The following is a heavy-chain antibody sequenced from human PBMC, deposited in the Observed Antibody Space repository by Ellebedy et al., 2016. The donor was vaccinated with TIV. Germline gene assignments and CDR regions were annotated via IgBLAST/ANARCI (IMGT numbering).Heavy chain of an antibody. CDR1: GFSLSTYA. D-gene: IGHD2/OR15-2a*01. V-gene: IGHV3-23*01. CDR2: IIASGGST. CDR3: AKSPKDHFYHGLDV. J-gene: IGHJ6*02. Sequence: GGSLRLSCAASGFSLSTYAMNWVRQAPGKGLEWVSGIIASGGSTYYVDSVKGRFTISRDNSKNTLFLQMNSLRAEDTAVFYCAKSPKDHFYHGLDVWGQGTTVTVSS.